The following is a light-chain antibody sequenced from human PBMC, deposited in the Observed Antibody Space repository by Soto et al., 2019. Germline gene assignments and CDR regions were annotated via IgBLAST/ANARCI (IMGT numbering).Light chain of an antibody. CDR3: QQRSSWPLT. CDR2: DAS. CDR1: QSVSNY. Sequence: EIVLTQSPATLSLSPRERATLSCRASQSVSNYLAWYQQKPGQAPRLLIYDASNRATGIPARFSGSGSGTAFTLTISTLEPEDFAVYYGQQRSSWPLTFGGGTKVEIK. J-gene: IGKJ4*01. V-gene: IGKV3-11*01.